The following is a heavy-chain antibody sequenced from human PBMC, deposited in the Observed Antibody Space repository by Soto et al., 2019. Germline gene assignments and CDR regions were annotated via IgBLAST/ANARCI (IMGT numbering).Heavy chain of an antibody. V-gene: IGHV3-48*03. CDR1: GFTFNTYE. D-gene: IGHD6-13*01. J-gene: IGHJ4*02. CDR3: VRDTMRGSAAASLDY. Sequence: EVQLVESGGDLVQPGGSLRLSCAASGFTFNTYEFNWVRQAPGKGLEWISYISVSGNIIKYADSVKSRFTISRDNAENSLHLQMTNLRVDDTGIYFCVRDTMRGSAAASLDYWGQGTQVIVSS. CDR2: ISVSGNII.